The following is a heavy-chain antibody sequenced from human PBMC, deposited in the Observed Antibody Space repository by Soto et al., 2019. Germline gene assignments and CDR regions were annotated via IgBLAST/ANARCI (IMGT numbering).Heavy chain of an antibody. V-gene: IGHV3-15*01. CDR2: IKSKTDGGTT. Sequence: EVQLVESGGGLVKPGGSLRLSCAASGFTFSNAWMSWVRQAPGKGLEWVGCIKSKTDGGTTDYAAPVKGRFTISRDDSKNTLYLQMNSLKTEDTAVYYCTTDLTLGFDYWGQGTLVTVSS. D-gene: IGHD3-16*01. CDR1: GFTFSNAW. J-gene: IGHJ4*02. CDR3: TTDLTLGFDY.